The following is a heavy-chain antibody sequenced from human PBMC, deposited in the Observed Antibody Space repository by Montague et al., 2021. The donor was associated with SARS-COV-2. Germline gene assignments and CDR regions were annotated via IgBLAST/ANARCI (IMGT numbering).Heavy chain of an antibody. Sequence: SETLSLTCAVYGGSLSSCYWTWIRQAPGKGLEWVGEISHGGSTSYSPALKSRLTISLDTSKNQFSLKLNSVTAADTATYDCARSHDYRGNDYFDSWGQGALVTVSS. D-gene: IGHD4-23*01. CDR1: GGSLSSCY. V-gene: IGHV4-34*01. J-gene: IGHJ4*02. CDR3: ARSHDYRGNDYFDS. CDR2: ISHGGST.